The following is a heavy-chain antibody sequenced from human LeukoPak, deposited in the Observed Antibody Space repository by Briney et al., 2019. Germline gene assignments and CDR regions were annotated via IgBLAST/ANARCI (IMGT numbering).Heavy chain of an antibody. D-gene: IGHD1-26*01. J-gene: IGHJ3*01. CDR1: GYSFTSYC. CDR3: GMSGDRVPLQDDVFDV. Sequence: AASLQISCKVSGYSFTSYCIGWGRQMSGKGLEGMGIIYPGDSGPTYSPSFQGQVTISVDKSTNTAYLQWSSLQASDTAMYYCGMSGDRVPLQDDVFDVWGQGTMVTVSS. CDR2: IYPGDSGP. V-gene: IGHV5-51*01.